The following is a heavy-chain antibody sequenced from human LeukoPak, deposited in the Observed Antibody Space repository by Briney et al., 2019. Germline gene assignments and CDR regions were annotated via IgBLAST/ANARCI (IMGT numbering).Heavy chain of an antibody. J-gene: IGHJ3*02. D-gene: IGHD5-12*01. CDR3: ARGYSGYDWSAFDI. Sequence: PSETLSLTCTVSGGSISSSSYYWGWIRQPPGKGLEWIGSIYYSGSTYYNPSLKSRVTISVDTSKNQFSLKLSSVTAADTAVYYCARGYSGYDWSAFDIWGQGTMVTVSS. CDR2: IYYSGST. CDR1: GGSISSSSYY. V-gene: IGHV4-39*07.